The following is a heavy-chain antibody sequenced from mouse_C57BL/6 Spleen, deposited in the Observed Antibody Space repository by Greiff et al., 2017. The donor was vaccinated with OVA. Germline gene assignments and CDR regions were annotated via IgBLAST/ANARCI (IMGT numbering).Heavy chain of an antibody. CDR3: ARDRYYGSSGDYFDY. Sequence: DVMLVESGGGLVKPGGSLKLSCAASGFTFSSYAMSWVRQTPEKRLEWVATISDGGSYTYYPDNVKGRFTISRDNAKNNLYLQMSHLKSEDTAMYYCARDRYYGSSGDYFDYWGQGTTLTVSS. V-gene: IGHV5-4*01. CDR2: ISDGGSYT. D-gene: IGHD1-1*01. CDR1: GFTFSSYA. J-gene: IGHJ2*01.